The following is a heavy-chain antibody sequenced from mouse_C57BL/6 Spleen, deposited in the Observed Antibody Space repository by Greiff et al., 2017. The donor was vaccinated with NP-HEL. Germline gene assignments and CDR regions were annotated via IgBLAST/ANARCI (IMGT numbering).Heavy chain of an antibody. V-gene: IGHV14-4*01. CDR1: GFNIKDDY. D-gene: IGHD2-12*01. J-gene: IGHJ3*01. Sequence: LMESGAELVRPGASVKLSCTASGFNIKDDYMHWVKQRPEQGLEWIGWIDPENGDTEYASKFQGKATITADTSSNTAYLQLSSLTSEDTAVYYGTTLRWAYWGQGTLVTVSA. CDR3: TTLRWAY. CDR2: IDPENGDT.